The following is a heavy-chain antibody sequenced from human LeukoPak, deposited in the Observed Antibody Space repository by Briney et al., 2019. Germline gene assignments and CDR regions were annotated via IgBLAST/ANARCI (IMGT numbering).Heavy chain of an antibody. J-gene: IGHJ6*02. Sequence: GGSLRLSCAASGFTFSDYYMSWIRQAPGKGLEWVSYISSSGSTIYYADSVKGRFTISRDNAKNSLYLQMNSLRAEDTAVYYCARDQGYDILTGFLDYYYSGMDVWGQGTTVTVSS. D-gene: IGHD3-9*01. CDR2: ISSSGSTI. CDR1: GFTFSDYY. V-gene: IGHV3-11*01. CDR3: ARDQGYDILTGFLDYYYSGMDV.